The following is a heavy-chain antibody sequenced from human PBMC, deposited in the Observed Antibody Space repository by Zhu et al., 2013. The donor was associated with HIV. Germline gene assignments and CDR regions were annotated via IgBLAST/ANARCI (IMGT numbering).Heavy chain of an antibody. CDR2: MNPKSGNA. Sequence: QVQLVQSGAEVRKPGTSVKVSCKASGYSFIGNDLNWIRLTTGQGLEWMGWMNPKSGNAVLPQRFQARVTFTSDTSINTAYMELSGLKSEDSAVYYCARERDYDFWSGYSMGGWFDPWGQGTLVTVSS. D-gene: IGHD3-3*01. J-gene: IGHJ5*02. CDR3: ARERDYDFWSGYSMGGWFDP. CDR1: GYSFIGND. V-gene: IGHV1-8*01.